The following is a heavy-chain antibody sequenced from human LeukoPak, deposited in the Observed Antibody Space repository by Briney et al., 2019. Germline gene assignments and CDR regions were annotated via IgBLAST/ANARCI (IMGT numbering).Heavy chain of an antibody. CDR1: GYTFTSYG. J-gene: IGHJ4*02. D-gene: IGHD3-22*01. CDR2: INAGNGNT. CDR3: ARSGTYYYDSSGFDY. Sequence: GASVKVSCKASGYTFTSYGISWVRQAPGQGLEWMGWINAGNGNTKYSQEFQGRVTITRDTSASTAYMELSSLRSEDMAVYYCARSGTYYYDSSGFDYWGQGTLVTVSS. V-gene: IGHV1-3*03.